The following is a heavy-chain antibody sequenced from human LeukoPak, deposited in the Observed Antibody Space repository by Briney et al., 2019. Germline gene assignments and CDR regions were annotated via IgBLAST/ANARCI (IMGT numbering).Heavy chain of an antibody. V-gene: IGHV4-34*01. D-gene: IGHD3-9*01. J-gene: IGHJ4*02. Sequence: PETLSLTCAVYGGSFSGYYWSWIRQPPGKGLEWIGEINHSGSTNYNPSLKSRVTISVDTSKNQFSLKLSSVTAADTAVYYCARGFFGLLYYDILTGFDYWGQGTLVTVSS. CDR2: INHSGST. CDR1: GGSFSGYY. CDR3: ARGFFGLLYYDILTGFDY.